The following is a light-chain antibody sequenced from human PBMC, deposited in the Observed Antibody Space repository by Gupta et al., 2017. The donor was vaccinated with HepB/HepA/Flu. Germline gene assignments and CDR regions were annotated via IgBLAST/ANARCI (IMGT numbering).Light chain of an antibody. J-gene: IGKJ5*01. CDR3: QQSYSTRPLAIT. CDR2: AAS. CDR1: QSISSY. Sequence: DIQMTQSPSSLSASVGDRVTITCRASQSISSYLNWYQQKPGKAPKLLIYAASSLQSGVPSRFSGSGSGTDCTLTISSLQPEDCATYYCQQSYSTRPLAITFGQGTRLEIK. V-gene: IGKV1-39*01.